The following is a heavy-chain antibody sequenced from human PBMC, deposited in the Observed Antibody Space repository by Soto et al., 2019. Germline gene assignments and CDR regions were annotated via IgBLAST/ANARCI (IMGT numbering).Heavy chain of an antibody. D-gene: IGHD2-8*01. J-gene: IGHJ6*02. V-gene: IGHV1-18*01. CDR3: AKNGQPPHYHFGLDV. CDR2: ISGYNGDT. Sequence: QGQLVQSEAEVKKPGASVKVSCKASGYTFTRYGISWVRQAPGQGLEWMGWISGYNGDTTYAQKVQGRVSMTIDTSTGTAYMEVRSPTSDDTAAYYCAKNGQPPHYHFGLDVWGQGTKVTVSS. CDR1: GYTFTRYG.